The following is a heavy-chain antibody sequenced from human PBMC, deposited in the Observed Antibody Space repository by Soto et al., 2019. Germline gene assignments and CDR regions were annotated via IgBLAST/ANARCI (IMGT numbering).Heavy chain of an antibody. J-gene: IGHJ6*03. CDR1: GFSFSIYW. D-gene: IGHD1-26*01. CDR2: IITDGSST. CDR3: ATGLSTRGYYMDA. V-gene: IGHV3-74*01. Sequence: EVQLVESGGGLVQPGGSLILSCAASGFSFSIYWMHWVRQAPGKGLVWVSRIITDGSSTSYADSVKGRFTISRDNAKNTLYLQMNSLRAEDTAVYYCATGLSTRGYYMDAWQRDHGHRLL.